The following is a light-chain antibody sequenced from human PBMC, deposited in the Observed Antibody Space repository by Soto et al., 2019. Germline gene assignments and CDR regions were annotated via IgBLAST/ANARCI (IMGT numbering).Light chain of an antibody. Sequence: QAVVTQPPSVSEAPGQRVTISCTGSSSNIGAGYEAHWYQQVPGTAPKLLIYKNNNRPSGVPDRFSGSKSGTSASLAITGLQAEDEAEYYCQSYDSSLSGYVFGTGTKVTVL. CDR2: KNN. CDR3: QSYDSSLSGYV. J-gene: IGLJ1*01. CDR1: SSNIGAGYE. V-gene: IGLV1-40*01.